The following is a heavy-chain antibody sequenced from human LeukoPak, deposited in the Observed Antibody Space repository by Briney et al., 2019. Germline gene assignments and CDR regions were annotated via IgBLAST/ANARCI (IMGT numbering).Heavy chain of an antibody. J-gene: IGHJ5*02. CDR3: AREATAIPSWFDP. Sequence: ASVKVSCKASGGTFSSYAISWVRQAPGQGLEWMGGIIPIFGTANYAQKFQGRVTITADKSTSTAYMELSSLRSEDTAVYYCAREATAIPSWFDPWGQGTLVTVSS. CDR2: IIPIFGTA. V-gene: IGHV1-69*06. CDR1: GGTFSSYA. D-gene: IGHD2-21*02.